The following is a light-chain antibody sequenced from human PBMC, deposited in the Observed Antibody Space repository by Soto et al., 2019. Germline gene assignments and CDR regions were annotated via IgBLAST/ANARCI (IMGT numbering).Light chain of an antibody. V-gene: IGKV1-5*03. CDR1: QSISSW. CDR3: QQYNIYWT. Sequence: DIQMTQSPSTLSASVGDRVTITCRASQSISSWLAWYQQKPGKAPKLLIYKASSLESGVPSRFSGSGSGTEFTLTISSLQPKDFATYYCQQYNIYWTFGQGTKVEIK. J-gene: IGKJ1*01. CDR2: KAS.